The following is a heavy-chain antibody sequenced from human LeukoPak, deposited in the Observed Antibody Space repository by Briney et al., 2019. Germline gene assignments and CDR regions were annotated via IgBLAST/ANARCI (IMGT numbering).Heavy chain of an antibody. V-gene: IGHV1-8*01. J-gene: IGHJ6*03. Sequence: ASVKVSCKASGYTFTSYDINWVRQATGQGLEWMGWMNPNSGNTGYAQKFQGRVTMTRNTSISTAYMELSSLRSEDTAVYYCARVFSSSWYIDYYYYMDVWGKGTTVTISS. CDR3: ARVFSSSWYIDYYYYMDV. D-gene: IGHD6-13*01. CDR1: GYTFTSYD. CDR2: MNPNSGNT.